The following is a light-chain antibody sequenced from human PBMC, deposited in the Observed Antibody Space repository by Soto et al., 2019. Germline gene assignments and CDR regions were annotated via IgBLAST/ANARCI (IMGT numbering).Light chain of an antibody. CDR1: QTILHNSNKKNY. CDR3: QQYYSPPLT. CDR2: WAS. V-gene: IGKV4-1*01. J-gene: IGKJ4*01. Sequence: DIVMTQSPDSLAVSLGERATFNCNSSQTILHNSNKKNYLAWYQQKPGQSPKLLLYWASTRESGVPDRFSGGGSGTVFTLTFSSLQAEYVAVYYCQQYYSPPLTFGGGTKVEIK.